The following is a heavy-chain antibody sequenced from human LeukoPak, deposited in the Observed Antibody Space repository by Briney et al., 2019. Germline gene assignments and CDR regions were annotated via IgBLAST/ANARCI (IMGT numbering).Heavy chain of an antibody. CDR1: GHTLTQLS. D-gene: IGHD6-6*01. J-gene: IGHJ4*02. CDR3: ATVVRNRPIAARPDYFDY. V-gene: IGHV1-24*01. Sequence: GASVKVSCKVSGHTLTQLSMHGVRQAPGKGLEWMGGFDPEDGETIHAQKFQGRVTMTEDTSTDTAYMELSSLRSEDTAVYYCATVVRNRPIAARPDYFDYWGQGTLVTVSS. CDR2: FDPEDGET.